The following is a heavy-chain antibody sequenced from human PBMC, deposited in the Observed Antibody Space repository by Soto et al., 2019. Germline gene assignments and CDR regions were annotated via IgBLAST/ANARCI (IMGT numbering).Heavy chain of an antibody. CDR2: ITWNSRIL. CDR3: AKGRYDFWIPYYFDS. D-gene: IGHD3-3*01. Sequence: EVQLVESGGRLVQPGRSLRLSCVGTGLNFDDFAMHWVRQAPGKGLEWVSGITWNSRILAYADSVKGRFTISRDNARNSLYLQLDSLRDADTALYYCAKGRYDFWIPYYFDSWGQGTLVTVSS. V-gene: IGHV3-9*01. J-gene: IGHJ4*02. CDR1: GLNFDDFA.